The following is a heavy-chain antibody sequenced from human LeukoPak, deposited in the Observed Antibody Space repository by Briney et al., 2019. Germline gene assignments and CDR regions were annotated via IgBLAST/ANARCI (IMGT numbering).Heavy chain of an antibody. CDR3: ARAGVWDSSDTSGYHNGAFDI. J-gene: IGHJ3*02. D-gene: IGHD3-22*01. CDR1: GYTFTDYY. Sequence: ASVKVSCKASGYTFTDYYMHCVRQAPGQGLEWMGRIKPNSGGTNYGQKFQGRVTMTRDTSISIAYMELSNLRSDDTAVYYCARAGVWDSSDTSGYHNGAFDIWGQGTMVTVSS. CDR2: IKPNSGGT. V-gene: IGHV1-2*06.